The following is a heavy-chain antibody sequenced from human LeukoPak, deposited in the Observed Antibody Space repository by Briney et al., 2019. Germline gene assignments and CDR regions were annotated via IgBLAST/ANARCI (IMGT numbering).Heavy chain of an antibody. CDR3: AKYHGGTYSSGPVYLDY. D-gene: IGHD6-19*01. CDR1: GFTFSNYA. V-gene: IGHV3-23*01. Sequence: GGSLRLSCAASGFTFSNYAMSWVRQAPGKGLEWVSSISNSGGSTYHADSVKGRFTISRDNSRNTLYLQMSSLRAEDTAVYYCAKYHGGTYSSGPVYLDYWGQGTLVTVSS. J-gene: IGHJ4*02. CDR2: ISNSGGST.